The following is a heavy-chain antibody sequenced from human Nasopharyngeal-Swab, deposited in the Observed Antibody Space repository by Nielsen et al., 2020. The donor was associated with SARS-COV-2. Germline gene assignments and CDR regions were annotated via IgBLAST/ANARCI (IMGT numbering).Heavy chain of an antibody. CDR1: GYTFTSYY. D-gene: IGHD6-13*01. CDR2: INPSGGST. J-gene: IGHJ6*03. CDR3: ARDNDGVAAAGTGYYYYYMDV. V-gene: IGHV1-46*01. Sequence: ASVKVSCKASGYTFTSYYMHWVRQAPGQGLEWMGIINPSGGSTSYAQKFQGRVTMTRDTSTSTVYMELSSLRSEDTAVYYCARDNDGVAAAGTGYYYYYMDVWGKGTTVTVSS.